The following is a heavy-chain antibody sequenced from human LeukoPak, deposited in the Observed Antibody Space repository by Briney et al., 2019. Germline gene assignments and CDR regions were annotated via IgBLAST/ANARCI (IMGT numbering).Heavy chain of an antibody. V-gene: IGHV4-4*02. Sequence: SWATLSLTCAVAGGSVSSNHCWTWVRQPPGKGLAWIGEVNLQGSTNYNPSLMGRVAISVDMSENHISLQLTSVTAADTAVYYCAREGGPYRPLDYSGQGTLVTVSS. CDR3: AREGGPYRPLDY. J-gene: IGHJ4*02. CDR2: VNLQGST. CDR1: GGSVSSNHC.